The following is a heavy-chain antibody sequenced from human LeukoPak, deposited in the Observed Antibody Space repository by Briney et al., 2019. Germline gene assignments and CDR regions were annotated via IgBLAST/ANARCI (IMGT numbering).Heavy chain of an antibody. Sequence: GGSLRLSCAASGFTFDDYATHWVRQAPGKGLEWVSLISGDGGSTYYADSVKGRFTISRDNSKNSLYLQMNSLRTEDTALYYCVKDGYNFWQLDYWGQGTLVTVSS. J-gene: IGHJ4*02. CDR3: VKDGYNFWQLDY. V-gene: IGHV3-43*02. D-gene: IGHD5-24*01. CDR2: ISGDGGST. CDR1: GFTFDDYA.